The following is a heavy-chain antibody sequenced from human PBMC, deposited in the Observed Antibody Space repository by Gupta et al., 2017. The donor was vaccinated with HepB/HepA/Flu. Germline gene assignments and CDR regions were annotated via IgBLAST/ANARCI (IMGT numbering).Heavy chain of an antibody. Sequence: QVQLVQSGAEVKKPGSSVKVSCKASGGTFSSYAISWVRQAPGQGLEWMGGIIPIFGTANYAQKFQGRVTITADKSTSTAYMELSSLRSEDTAVYYCARNRKNGGNSGYYYYYYMDVWGKGTTVTVSS. J-gene: IGHJ6*03. CDR1: GGTFSSYA. D-gene: IGHD4-23*01. CDR3: ARNRKNGGNSGYYYYYYMDV. V-gene: IGHV1-69*06. CDR2: IIPIFGTA.